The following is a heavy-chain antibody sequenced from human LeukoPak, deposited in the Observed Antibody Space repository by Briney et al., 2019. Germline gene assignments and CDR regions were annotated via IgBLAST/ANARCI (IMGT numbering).Heavy chain of an antibody. CDR2: ISAYNGNT. J-gene: IGHJ6*02. D-gene: IGHD2-15*01. CDR1: GYTFTSYG. V-gene: IGHV1-18*01. Sequence: ASVKVSCKASGYTFTSYGISWVRQAPGQGLEWMGWISAYNGNTNDAQKLQGRVTMTTDTSTSTAYMELRSLRSDDAAVYYCARDLTPPYIVVVVAATPEDPMDVWGQGTTVTVSS. CDR3: ARDLTPPYIVVVVAATPEDPMDV.